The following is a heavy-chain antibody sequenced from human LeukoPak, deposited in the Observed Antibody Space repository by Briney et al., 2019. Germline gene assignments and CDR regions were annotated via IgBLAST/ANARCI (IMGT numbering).Heavy chain of an antibody. D-gene: IGHD3-9*01. CDR1: GFTFTSSA. V-gene: IGHV1-58*02. CDR2: IVVGSGNT. CDR3: AADLAGDILTGYYFNWFDP. J-gene: IGHJ5*02. Sequence: GASVKVSCKASGFTFTSSAMQWVRQARGQRLEWIGSIVVGSGNTNYAQKFQERVTITRDMSTSTAYMELSSLRSEDTAVYYCAADLAGDILTGYYFNWFDPWGQGTLVTVSS.